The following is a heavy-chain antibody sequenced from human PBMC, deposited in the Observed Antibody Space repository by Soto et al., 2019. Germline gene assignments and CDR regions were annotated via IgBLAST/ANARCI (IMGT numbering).Heavy chain of an antibody. CDR2: ISSSGSTI. CDR3: ATYYYDSSGYYHDAFDI. J-gene: IGHJ3*02. D-gene: IGHD3-22*01. Sequence: GGSLRLSCAASGVTFSSYEMNWVRQAPGEGLEWVSYISSSGSTISYADSVQGRFTISRDNAKNSLYLQMNSLRAEDTAVYYCATYYYDSSGYYHDAFDIWGQGTMVTVSS. CDR1: GVTFSSYE. V-gene: IGHV3-48*03.